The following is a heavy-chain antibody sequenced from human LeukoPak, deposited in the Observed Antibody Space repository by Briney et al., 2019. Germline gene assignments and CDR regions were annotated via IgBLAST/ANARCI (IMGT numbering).Heavy chain of an antibody. J-gene: IGHJ4*02. CDR3: ARWGSIAAARFDY. CDR1: GGSISNYY. D-gene: IGHD6-13*01. CDR2: IYFSGST. V-gene: IGHV4-59*01. Sequence: SETLSLTYTVSGGSISNYYWSWIHQPPGKGLEWIGYIYFSGSTNFNPSLKTRVTISVDTSKNHFSLNLSSVTAADTAVYYCARWGSIAAARFDYWGQGTLVTVSS.